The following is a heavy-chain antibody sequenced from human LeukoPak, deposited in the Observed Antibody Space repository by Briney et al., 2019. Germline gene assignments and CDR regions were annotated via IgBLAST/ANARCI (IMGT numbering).Heavy chain of an antibody. V-gene: IGHV4-34*01. CDR1: GGSFSGYY. CDR3: ARVFRVTIFGVVIHPYYYYGMDV. J-gene: IGHJ6*02. Sequence: SETLSLTCAVYGGSFSGYYWSWIRQPPGKGLEWIGETNHSGSTNYNPSLKSRVTISVDTSKNQFSLKLSSVTAADTAVYYCARVFRVTIFGVVIHPYYYYGMDVWGQGTTVTVSS. CDR2: TNHSGST. D-gene: IGHD3-3*01.